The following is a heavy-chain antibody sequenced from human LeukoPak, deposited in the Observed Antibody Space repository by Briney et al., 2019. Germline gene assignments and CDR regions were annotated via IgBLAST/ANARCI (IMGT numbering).Heavy chain of an antibody. CDR3: ARGELRPNIWFDP. D-gene: IGHD3-10*01. Sequence: GGSLRLSCVSSGFTLINYAMTWVRQAPGTGLEYVSSITGNSRNKYYADPVKGRFTISRDNSRNTLYLQLNNLRAEDTAVYYCARGELRPNIWFDPWGRGTLVTVSS. CDR1: GFTLINYA. J-gene: IGHJ5*02. V-gene: IGHV3-23*01. CDR2: ITGNSRNK.